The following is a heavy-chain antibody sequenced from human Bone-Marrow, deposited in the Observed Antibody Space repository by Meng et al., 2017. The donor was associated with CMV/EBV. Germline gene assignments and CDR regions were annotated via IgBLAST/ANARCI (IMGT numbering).Heavy chain of an antibody. CDR3: AREGNYID. Sequence: SETLSLTCTVSGGSIGYYSWTWIRQSPEKRLEWIGYIIYTGTTTYNPSFESRVTMSIDTSKNQFSLRLTSVTAADTAVYYCAREGNYID. CDR2: IIYTGTT. CDR1: GGSIGYYS. V-gene: IGHV4-59*12. J-gene: IGHJ6*03.